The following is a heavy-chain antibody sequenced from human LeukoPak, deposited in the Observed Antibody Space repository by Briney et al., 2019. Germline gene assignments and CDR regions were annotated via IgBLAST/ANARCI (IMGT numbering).Heavy chain of an antibody. J-gene: IGHJ4*02. CDR3: ASGTVGNYALDY. CDR1: GLTFSRYN. V-gene: IGHV3-21*01. CDR2: IGTSSNSI. D-gene: IGHD1-7*01. Sequence: GGSLRLSCAASGLTFSRYNMNWVRQAPGKGLEWVSSIGTSSNSIYYTDSVKGRFTISRDNAKNSLYLQVDSLRVEDTAVYFCASGTVGNYALDYWGQGTLVTVSS.